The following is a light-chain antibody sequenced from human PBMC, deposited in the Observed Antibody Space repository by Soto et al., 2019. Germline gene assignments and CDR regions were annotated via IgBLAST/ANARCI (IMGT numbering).Light chain of an antibody. CDR2: GQX. V-gene: IGKV3-20*01. CDR3: QQYGSSPTRT. J-gene: IGKJ4*02. Sequence: EIVLTQSPGTLALSPGGRATGAXRASQGFSCRYLPGYQQEPAQATRLXXXGQXSRATGIPERFSGSGSGTDFTLTLSRLEPEEFAVYQCQQYGSSPTRTFGGGTKVDI. CDR1: QGFSCRY.